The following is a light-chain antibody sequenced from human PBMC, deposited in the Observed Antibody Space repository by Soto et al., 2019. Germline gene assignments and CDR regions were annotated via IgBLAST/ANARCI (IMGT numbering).Light chain of an antibody. J-gene: IGKJ1*01. Sequence: DIQMTQSPSTLSGSVGDRVTITCRASQTISSWLAWYQQKPGKAPKLLIYAASTLQSGVPSRFSGSGSGTDFTLTISCLQSEDFATYYCQQFRTFGQGTKV. V-gene: IGKV1-5*01. CDR2: AAS. CDR3: QQFRT. CDR1: QTISSW.